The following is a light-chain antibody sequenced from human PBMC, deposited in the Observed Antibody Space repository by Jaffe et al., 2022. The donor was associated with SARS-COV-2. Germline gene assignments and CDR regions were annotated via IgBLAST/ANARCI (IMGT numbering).Light chain of an antibody. CDR2: GYN. CDR1: SLRSYY. CDR3: NSRDSSGNHVA. Sequence: SSELTQDPAVSVALGQTVRITCQGDSLRSYYASWYQQKPGQAPILVIYGYNNRPPGIPDRFSASSPGNTASLTITGAQAEDEADYYCNSRDSSGNHVAFGGGTKLTVL. V-gene: IGLV3-19*01. J-gene: IGLJ2*01.